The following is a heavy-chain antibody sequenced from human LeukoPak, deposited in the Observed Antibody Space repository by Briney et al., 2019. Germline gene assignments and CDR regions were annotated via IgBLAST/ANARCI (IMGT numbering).Heavy chain of an antibody. CDR2: INPNSGGT. CDR1: GYTFTDYY. J-gene: IGHJ4*02. V-gene: IGHV1-2*02. CDR3: ATASYYYDSSGYPGYYFDY. D-gene: IGHD3-22*01. Sequence: RASVKVSCKASGYTFTDYYMHWVRQAPGQGLEWMGWINPNSGGTNYAQKFQGRVTMTRDTSISTAYMELSRLRSDDTAVYYCATASYYYDSSGYPGYYFDYWGQGTLVTVSS.